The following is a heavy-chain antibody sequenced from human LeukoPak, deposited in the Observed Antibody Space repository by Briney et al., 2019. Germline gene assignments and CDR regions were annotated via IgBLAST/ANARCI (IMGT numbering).Heavy chain of an antibody. J-gene: IGHJ4*02. D-gene: IGHD5-12*01. V-gene: IGHV5-51*01. CDR2: IYPGDSDT. Sequence: GESLKISCKGSGYSFTSYWIGWERQMPGKGLEWMGIIYPGDSDTRYSPSLQGQVTISADKSISTAYLQWSSLKASDTAMYYCARRGIVATTQDYYFDYWGQGTLVTVSS. CDR3: ARRGIVATTQDYYFDY. CDR1: GYSFTSYW.